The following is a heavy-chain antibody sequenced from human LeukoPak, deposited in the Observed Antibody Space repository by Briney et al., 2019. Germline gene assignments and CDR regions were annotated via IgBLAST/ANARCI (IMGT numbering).Heavy chain of an antibody. CDR2: INPSGGST. CDR1: GYTFTSYY. D-gene: IGHD3-22*01. V-gene: IGHV1-46*01. Sequence: GASVKVSCKASGYTFTSYYMHWVRQAPGQGLEWMGIINPSGGSTSYAQKFQGRVTMTRDTSTSTVYMEQSSLRSEDTAVYYCARDKDYYDSSGYYYIDYWGQGTLVTVSS. CDR3: ARDKDYYDSSGYYYIDY. J-gene: IGHJ4*02.